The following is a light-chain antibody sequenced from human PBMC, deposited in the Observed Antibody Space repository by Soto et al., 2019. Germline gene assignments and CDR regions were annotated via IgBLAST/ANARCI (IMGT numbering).Light chain of an antibody. V-gene: IGLV1-44*01. Sequence: QSVLTQPPSASGTPGQRVIISCSGGSSNIGRNPVNWYQKFPGTAPKLLISLNTQRPSGVPDRFSGSKSGTSASLAISGLRSEDEADYYCTSYSRYRVLVFGGGTKVTVL. J-gene: IGLJ3*02. CDR2: LNT. CDR3: TSYSRYRVLV. CDR1: SSNIGRNP.